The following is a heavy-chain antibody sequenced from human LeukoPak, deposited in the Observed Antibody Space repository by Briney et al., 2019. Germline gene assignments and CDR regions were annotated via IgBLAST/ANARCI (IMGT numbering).Heavy chain of an antibody. J-gene: IGHJ5*02. CDR3: AKWNRQPLVKGWLAP. D-gene: IGHD6-13*01. CDR1: GFTFEDYA. CDR2: IAWNGVST. V-gene: IGHV3-9*01. Sequence: PGRSLRLSCVVSGFTFEDYAMHWVRQVPGKGLEWVSGIAWNGVSTAYADSVKGRFTISRDNANNSLYLHMNSLRVEDTALYYCAKWNRQPLVKGWLAPWGQGTLVTVSS.